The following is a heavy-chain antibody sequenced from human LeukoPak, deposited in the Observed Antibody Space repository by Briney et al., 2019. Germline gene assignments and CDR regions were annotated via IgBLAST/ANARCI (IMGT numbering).Heavy chain of an antibody. Sequence: GRSLRLSCAASGFTFSSYAMHWVRQAPGKGLEWVAVVSYDGSNKYYADSVKGRFTISRDNSKNTLYLQMNSLRAEDTAVYYCARDLLGVSYGMDVWGQGTTVTVSS. CDR2: VSYDGSNK. CDR3: ARDLLGVSYGMDV. V-gene: IGHV3-30*04. CDR1: GFTFSSYA. D-gene: IGHD2-15*01. J-gene: IGHJ6*02.